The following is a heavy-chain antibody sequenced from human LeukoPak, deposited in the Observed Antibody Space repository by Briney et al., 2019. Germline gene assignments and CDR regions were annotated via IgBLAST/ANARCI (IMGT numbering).Heavy chain of an antibody. V-gene: IGHV3-21*05. CDR2: ISSSSSYT. J-gene: IGHJ3*02. CDR1: GFTFSSYE. Sequence: PGGSLRLSCAASGFTFSSYEVNWVRQAPGKGLEWVSYISSSSSYTNYADSVKGRFTISRDKAKNSLYLQMNSLRAEDTAVYYCARDGAADAFDIWGQGTMVTVSS. CDR3: ARDGAADAFDI. D-gene: IGHD6-13*01.